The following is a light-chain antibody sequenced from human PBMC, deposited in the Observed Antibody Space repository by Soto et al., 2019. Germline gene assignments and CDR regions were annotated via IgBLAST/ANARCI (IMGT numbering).Light chain of an antibody. CDR1: QSVSSN. CDR3: QQYKT. V-gene: IGKV3-15*01. CDR2: GAS. J-gene: IGKJ2*01. Sequence: EIVMTQSPATLSVSPGERATLSCRASQSVSSNLAWYQQKPGKAPRLLIYGASTRATGIPARFSGSGSGTEFTLTISSLQSEDFAVYYCQQYKTFGQGTKLEIK.